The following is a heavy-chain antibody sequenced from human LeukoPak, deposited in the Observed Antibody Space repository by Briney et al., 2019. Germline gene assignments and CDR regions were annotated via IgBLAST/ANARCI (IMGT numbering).Heavy chain of an antibody. CDR3: ARDYGSSGWQIVDH. Sequence: PSETLSLTCTVSGVSMGSYYWSWIRQPPGKGLEWIGYIYYSGSTNYNRSLKSRVTISVDTSKNQFSLKLSSVTAADTAVYYCARDYGSSGWQIVDHWGQGTLVTVSS. CDR1: GVSMGSYY. CDR2: IYYSGST. D-gene: IGHD6-19*01. J-gene: IGHJ4*02. V-gene: IGHV4-59*01.